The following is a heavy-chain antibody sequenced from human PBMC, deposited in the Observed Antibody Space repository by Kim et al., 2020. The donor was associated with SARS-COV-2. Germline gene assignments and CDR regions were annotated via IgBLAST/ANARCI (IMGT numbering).Heavy chain of an antibody. Sequence: ASVKVSCKASGYTFTSYAMNWVRQAPGQGLEWMGWINTNTGNPTYAQGFTGRFVFSLDTSVSTAYLQISSLKAEDTAVYYCAKSGDILTGYRSLILGLYFDYWGQGTLVTVSS. D-gene: IGHD3-9*01. CDR2: INTNTGNP. CDR1: GYTFTSYA. V-gene: IGHV7-4-1*02. J-gene: IGHJ4*02. CDR3: AKSGDILTGYRSLILGLYFDY.